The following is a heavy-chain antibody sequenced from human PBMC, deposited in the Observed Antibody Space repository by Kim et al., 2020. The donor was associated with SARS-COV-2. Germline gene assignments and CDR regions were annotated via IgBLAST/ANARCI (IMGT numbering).Heavy chain of an antibody. CDR2: IYYSGST. J-gene: IGHJ4*02. CDR1: GGSISSSSYY. V-gene: IGHV4-39*01. D-gene: IGHD2-21*01. CDR3: ARLPEYCGGDCYSGYFDY. Sequence: SETLSLTCTVSGGSISSSSYYWGWIRQPPGKGLEWIGSIYYSGSTYYNPSLKSRVTISVDTSKNQFSLKLSSVTAADTAVYYCARLPEYCGGDCYSGYFDYWGQGTLVTVSS.